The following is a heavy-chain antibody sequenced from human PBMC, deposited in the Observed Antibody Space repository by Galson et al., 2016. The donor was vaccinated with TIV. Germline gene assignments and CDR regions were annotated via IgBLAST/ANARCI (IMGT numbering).Heavy chain of an antibody. CDR2: IIPLLGMA. V-gene: IGHV1-69*04. Sequence: SAKVSCKAYGGTFNKYAISWVRQAPGQGLEWMGRIIPLLGMANYAQKFQGRVTITADHSTSTAYMELTSLGSDDTAMYYCAGSRDSSGPEAFWGQGTLVTVSS. CDR1: GGTFNKYA. D-gene: IGHD3-22*01. CDR3: AGSRDSSGPEAF. J-gene: IGHJ4*02.